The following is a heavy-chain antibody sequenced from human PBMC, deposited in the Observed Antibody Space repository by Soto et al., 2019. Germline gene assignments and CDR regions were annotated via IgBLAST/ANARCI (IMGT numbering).Heavy chain of an antibody. CDR2: ISYDGSNT. CDR1: GFPFTTYG. J-gene: IGHJ4*02. Sequence: HVQLVESGGGVVQPGRSLRLSCAASGFPFTTYGMHWVREGPGKGLEWVAVISYDGSNTYYADSVKGRFTISRDNSKNTLYLQMNSLRPEDTALYYCVGGQYYFDYRGQGTLVTVSS. CDR3: VGGQYYFDY. V-gene: IGHV3-30*03. D-gene: IGHD3-10*01.